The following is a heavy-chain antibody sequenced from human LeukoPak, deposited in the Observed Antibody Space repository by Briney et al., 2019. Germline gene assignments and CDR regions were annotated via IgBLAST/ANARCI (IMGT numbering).Heavy chain of an antibody. V-gene: IGHV4-39*07. J-gene: IGHJ3*02. CDR3: TRSQRGYCSGGSCRVGRGPTVTAFDI. CDR2: IYYSGST. D-gene: IGHD2-15*01. CDR1: GGSISSSSYY. Sequence: SETLSLTCTVSGGSISSSSYYWGWIRQPPGKGLEWIGSIYYSGSTYYNPSLKSRVTISVDTSKNQFSLKLSSVTAADTAVYYCTRSQRGYCSGGSCRVGRGPTVTAFDIWGQGTMVTVSS.